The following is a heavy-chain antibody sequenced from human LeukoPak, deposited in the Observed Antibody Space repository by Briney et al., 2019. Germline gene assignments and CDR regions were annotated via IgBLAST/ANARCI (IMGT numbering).Heavy chain of an antibody. D-gene: IGHD2-8*02. Sequence: SETLSLTCTVSGGSISSSSYYWGWIRQPPGKGLEWIGSIYYSGSTNYNPSLRSRVTISQDASKNQFSLRLTSVTAADMAIYYCTRGAGWWDSWGQGTLVTVSS. CDR2: IYYSGST. CDR1: GGSISSSSYY. V-gene: IGHV4-39*07. J-gene: IGHJ5*02. CDR3: TRGAGWWDS.